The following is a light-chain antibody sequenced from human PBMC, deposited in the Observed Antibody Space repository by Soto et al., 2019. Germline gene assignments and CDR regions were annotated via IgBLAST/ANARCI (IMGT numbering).Light chain of an antibody. CDR3: SSYTTSLTVV. CDR2: EDI. Sequence: QSVLTQPASVSGSPGQSITISCTGTSSDVGSYSFVSWYQHHPGQAPKLMIYEDIKRPSGISNRFSGSKSGSTASLTISGLRAEDEADYYCSSYTTSLTVVFGGGTKVTVL. J-gene: IGLJ2*01. CDR1: SSDVGSYSF. V-gene: IGLV2-14*02.